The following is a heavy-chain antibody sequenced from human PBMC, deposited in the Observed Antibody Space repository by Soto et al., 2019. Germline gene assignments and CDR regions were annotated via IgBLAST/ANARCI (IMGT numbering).Heavy chain of an antibody. CDR1: GFTFSSYA. CDR3: AKDVITGTTDYYYGMDV. J-gene: IGHJ6*02. CDR2: ISGSGGST. D-gene: IGHD1-7*01. V-gene: IGHV3-23*01. Sequence: GGSLRLSCAASGFTFSSYAMSWVRQAPGKGLEWVSAISGSGGSTYYADSVKGRFTISRDNSKNTLYLQMNSLRAEDTAVYYCAKDVITGTTDYYYGMDVWGQGTTVTVSS.